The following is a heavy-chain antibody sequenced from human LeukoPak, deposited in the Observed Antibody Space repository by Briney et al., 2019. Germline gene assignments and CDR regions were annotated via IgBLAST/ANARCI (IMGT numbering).Heavy chain of an antibody. V-gene: IGHV5-51*01. CDR2: ISPGDSDT. CDR1: GYLFTTYW. D-gene: IGHD6-19*01. J-gene: IGHJ4*02. Sequence: GESLEISCQGSGYLFTTYWIGWGRQVPGKGVEGMGIISPGDSDTRYTPSFQGQVTISADKSITTSYLQWSSLKASDTAMYYCARRYSSGLYDYFDYWGQGTLVTVSS. CDR3: ARRYSSGLYDYFDY.